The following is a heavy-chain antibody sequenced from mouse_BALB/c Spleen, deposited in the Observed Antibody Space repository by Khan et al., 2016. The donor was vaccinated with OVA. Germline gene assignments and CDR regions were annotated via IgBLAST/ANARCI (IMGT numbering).Heavy chain of an antibody. CDR1: GFTFSSFT. Sequence: EVELVESGGGLVKPGGSLKLSCAASGFTFSSFTMSWVRQTPEKRLEWVATISSGGDNTYYPDSVKGRFTISRDNAKNNLYLQMSILRSEDTALYYCARSNYGSFAYWGQGTLVTVSA. CDR2: ISSGGDNT. J-gene: IGHJ3*01. V-gene: IGHV5-9*03. D-gene: IGHD2-2*01. CDR3: ARSNYGSFAY.